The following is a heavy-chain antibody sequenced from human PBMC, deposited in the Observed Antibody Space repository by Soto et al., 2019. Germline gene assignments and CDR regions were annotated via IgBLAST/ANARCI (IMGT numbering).Heavy chain of an antibody. CDR2: INPNSGGS. CDR1: GYTFTGYY. J-gene: IGHJ6*01. D-gene: IGHD3-10*01. V-gene: IGHV1-2*04. CDR3: ARGEKLLWFGDYYYYYGMDV. Sequence: ASVKVSCKASGYTFTGYYMHWVRQAPGQGLEWMGWINPNSGGSNYAQKFQGWVTMTRDTSISTAYMELSRLRSDDTAVYYCARGEKLLWFGDYYYYYGMDVCRQGTTVTVSS.